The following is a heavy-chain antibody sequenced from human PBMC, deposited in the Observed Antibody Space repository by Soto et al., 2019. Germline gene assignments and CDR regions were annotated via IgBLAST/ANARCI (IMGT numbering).Heavy chain of an antibody. J-gene: IGHJ4*02. CDR3: ARGNAVATYYFDY. Sequence: PSETLSLTCTVSGGSISSGDYYWSWIRQPPGKGLEWIGYIYYNGNTYYNPSLKSRLTISLDTSKNQFSLKLSSVTAADTAVYYCARGNAVATYYFDYWGQGTLVTVSS. V-gene: IGHV4-30-4*01. CDR2: IYYNGNT. CDR1: GGSISSGDYY. D-gene: IGHD5-12*01.